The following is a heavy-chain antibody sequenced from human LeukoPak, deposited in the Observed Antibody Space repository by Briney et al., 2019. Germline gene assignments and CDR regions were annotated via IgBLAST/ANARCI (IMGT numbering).Heavy chain of an antibody. D-gene: IGHD5-18*01. CDR1: GFTFSTYW. J-gene: IGHJ4*02. Sequence: GGSLRLSCAASGFTFSTYWMHWVRQAPGKGLVWVSRITSDGSGTTYADSVKGRFTISRDNAKNSLYLQMNSLRVEDTAVYYCAKARTRGYSYGSFDYWGQGTLVTVSS. CDR2: ITSDGSGT. V-gene: IGHV3-74*01. CDR3: AKARTRGYSYGSFDY.